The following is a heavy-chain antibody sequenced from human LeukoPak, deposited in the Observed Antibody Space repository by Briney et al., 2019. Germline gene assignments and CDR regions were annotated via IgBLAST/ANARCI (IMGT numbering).Heavy chain of an antibody. D-gene: IGHD6-19*01. CDR1: GGSISSYY. J-gene: IGHJ5*02. Sequence: SETLSLTCTVSGGSISSYYWSWIRQPAGKGLEWIGRIYTSGSTNYNPSLKSRVTMSVDTSKNQFSLKLSSVTAADTAVYYCARSIAVAAHVWFDPWGQGTLVTVSS. V-gene: IGHV4-4*07. CDR3: ARSIAVAAHVWFDP. CDR2: IYTSGST.